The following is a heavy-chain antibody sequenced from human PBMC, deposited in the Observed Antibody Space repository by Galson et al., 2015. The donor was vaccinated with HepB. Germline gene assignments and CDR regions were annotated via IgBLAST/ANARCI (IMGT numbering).Heavy chain of an antibody. D-gene: IGHD3-22*01. J-gene: IGHJ4*02. CDR1: GGTFSSYA. CDR2: IIPIFGTA. V-gene: IGHV1-69*13. CDR3: ARDFPSNDSSGYYIDY. Sequence: SVKVCCKASGGTFSSYAISWVRQAPGQGLEWMGGIIPIFGTANYAQKFQGRVTITADESTSTAYMELSSLRSEDTAVYYCARDFPSNDSSGYYIDYWGQGTLVTVSS.